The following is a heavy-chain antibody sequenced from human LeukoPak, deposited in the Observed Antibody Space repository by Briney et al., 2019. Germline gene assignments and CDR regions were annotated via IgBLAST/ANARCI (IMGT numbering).Heavy chain of an antibody. CDR1: GGSISSGDYY. V-gene: IGHV4-39*07. CDR2: INHSGST. D-gene: IGHD3-22*01. CDR3: ASSFYYDSSANPAYFDY. J-gene: IGHJ4*02. Sequence: SETLSLTCTVSGGSISSGDYYWSWIRQPPGKGLEWIGEINHSGSTNYNPSLKSRVTISVDTSKNQFSLKLSSVTAADTAVYYCASSFYYDSSANPAYFDYWGQGTLVTVSS.